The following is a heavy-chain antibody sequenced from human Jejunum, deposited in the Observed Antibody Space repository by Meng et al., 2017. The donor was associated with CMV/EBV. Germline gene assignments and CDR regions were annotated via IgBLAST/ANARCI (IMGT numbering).Heavy chain of an antibody. CDR1: GFTFSSDG. V-gene: IGHV3-30*02. CDR2: IEYDGSDK. Sequence: QAQLVESGGGVVQRGGSLRLSCAASGFTFSSDGMHWVRQAPGRGPEWVAFIEYDGSDKYYADSMKGRFTISRDNSKNTMYLQMTSLKAEDTALYYCAKDVDHWGQGTLVTVSS. J-gene: IGHJ4*02. CDR3: AKDVDH.